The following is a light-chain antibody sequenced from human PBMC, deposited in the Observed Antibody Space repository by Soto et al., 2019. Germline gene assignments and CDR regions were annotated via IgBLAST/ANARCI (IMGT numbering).Light chain of an antibody. CDR1: QSISNS. CDR2: EAS. J-gene: IGKJ1*01. V-gene: IGKV1-5*03. CDR3: QQYNGYWT. Sequence: DIQMTQSPSTLSASVGDRVTITCRASQSISNSLAWYQQKPGKAPKLLIYEASSLKSGVPSRFRGSGSGTESTLTISSLQPDDFATYYCQQYNGYWTFGQGTKVEIK.